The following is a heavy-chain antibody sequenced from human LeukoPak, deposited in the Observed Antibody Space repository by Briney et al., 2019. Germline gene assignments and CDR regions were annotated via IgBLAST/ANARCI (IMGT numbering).Heavy chain of an antibody. D-gene: IGHD4-17*01. CDR2: IYHSGST. V-gene: IGHV4-4*02. CDR1: GGSISSSNW. CDR3: ARVSPDYGDYVYYFDY. J-gene: IGHJ4*02. Sequence: PSGTLSLTCAVSGGSISSSNWWSWVRQPPGKGLEWIGEIYHSGSTNYNPSLKSRVTISVDKSKNQFSLKLSSVTAADTAVYYCARVSPDYGDYVYYFDYWGQGTLVTVSS.